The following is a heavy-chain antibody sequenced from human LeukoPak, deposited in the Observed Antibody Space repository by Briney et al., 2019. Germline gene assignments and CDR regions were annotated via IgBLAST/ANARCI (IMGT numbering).Heavy chain of an antibody. CDR3: ARMTGYSYGCNYYDSSGYYYFDY. V-gene: IGHV1-69*05. J-gene: IGHJ4*02. Sequence: SVKVSCEASGGTSSSYAISWVRQAPGQGLEWMGWIIHICGTANYAQKFQGRVTITTDESTSTAYMELSSLRSEDTAVYYCARMTGYSYGCNYYDSSGYYYFDYWGQGTLVTVSS. CDR1: GGTSSSYA. D-gene: IGHD3-22*01. CDR2: IIHICGTA.